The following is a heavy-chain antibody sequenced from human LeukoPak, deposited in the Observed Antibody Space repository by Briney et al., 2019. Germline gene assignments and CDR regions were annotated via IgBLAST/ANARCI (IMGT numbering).Heavy chain of an antibody. D-gene: IGHD3-22*01. J-gene: IGHJ4*02. CDR3: ARDIPESSAWYF. CDR1: GFNFDTFG. Sequence: GASVNVSCKVSGFNFDTFGITWLRQAPGHGLEWMGFFSAYTGEANYAPRLQDRVSMTRDTSTNTAFLHLRSPRSDDTAVYYCARDIPESSAWYFCGQGTLITVSS. CDR2: FSAYTGEA. V-gene: IGHV1-18*01.